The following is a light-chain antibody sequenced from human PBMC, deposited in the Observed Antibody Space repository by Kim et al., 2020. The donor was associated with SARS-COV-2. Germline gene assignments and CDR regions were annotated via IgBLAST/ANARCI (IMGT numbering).Light chain of an antibody. Sequence: GQSYTIPCPGTSMYVVGYNYVSWYQQHPGKAPKLMIHDVTNRPSGVSDRFSGSKSGNTASLTISGLQTEDEADYYCSSYTRTTTLVFGGGTQLTVL. CDR2: DVT. CDR1: SMYVVGYNY. CDR3: SSYTRTTTLV. J-gene: IGLJ2*01. V-gene: IGLV2-14*03.